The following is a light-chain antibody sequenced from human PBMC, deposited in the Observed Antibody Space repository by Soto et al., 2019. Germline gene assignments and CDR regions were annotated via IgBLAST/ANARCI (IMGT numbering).Light chain of an antibody. CDR2: DAS. CDR1: QSVSSY. J-gene: IGKJ3*01. Sequence: EIVLTQSPATLSLSPGERATLSCRASQSVSSYLAWYQQKPGQPPRLLIYDASSRATGIPARFSGSGSGTDFTLTISSLEPEDFAVYYCQQRSNWPPGSTFGPWTKWDI. V-gene: IGKV3-11*01. CDR3: QQRSNWPPGST.